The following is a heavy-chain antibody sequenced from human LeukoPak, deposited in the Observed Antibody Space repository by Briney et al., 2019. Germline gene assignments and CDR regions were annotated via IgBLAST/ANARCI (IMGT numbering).Heavy chain of an antibody. Sequence: ASVKVSCKASGGTFSSYAISWVRQAPGQGLEWMGWISAYNGNTNYAQKLQGRVTMTTDTSTSTAYMELRSLRSDDTAVYYCARVRYSGHDLRLYYYYMDVWGKGTTVTISS. D-gene: IGHD5-12*01. CDR1: GGTFSSYA. CDR2: ISAYNGNT. CDR3: ARVRYSGHDLRLYYYYMDV. V-gene: IGHV1-18*01. J-gene: IGHJ6*03.